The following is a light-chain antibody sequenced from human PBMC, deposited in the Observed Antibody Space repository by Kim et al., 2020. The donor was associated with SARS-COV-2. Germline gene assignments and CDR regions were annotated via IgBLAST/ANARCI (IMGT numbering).Light chain of an antibody. V-gene: IGLV6-57*03. CDR1: SGSIASNY. CDR2: GDN. CDR3: QSYDSSNPWV. Sequence: NTVTISCTRSSGSIASNYVQWCQQRPGSAPATVIYGDNQRPSGVPDRFSGSIDSSSNSASLTISGLKTEDEADYYCQSYDSSNPWVFGGGTQLTVL. J-gene: IGLJ3*02.